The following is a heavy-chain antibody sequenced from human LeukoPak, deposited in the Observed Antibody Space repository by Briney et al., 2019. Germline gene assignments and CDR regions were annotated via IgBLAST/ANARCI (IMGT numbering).Heavy chain of an antibody. D-gene: IGHD1-26*01. J-gene: IGHJ4*02. Sequence: GESLKISCKVSGYSFSTYWIVWVRQMPGKGLEYMGIIYPGDSDTKYSPSFQGQVTMSVDESISTAYLQWNSLKSSDTAMYYCARRVPVGPPDFWGQGTLVTVSS. CDR1: GYSFSTYW. CDR2: IYPGDSDT. CDR3: ARRVPVGPPDF. V-gene: IGHV5-51*01.